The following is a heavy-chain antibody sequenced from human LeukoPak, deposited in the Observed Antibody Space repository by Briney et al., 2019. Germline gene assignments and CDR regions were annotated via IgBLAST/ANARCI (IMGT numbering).Heavy chain of an antibody. CDR3: AKDLSVGYYYDSSGPRGGYYYYGMDV. V-gene: IGHV3-23*01. CDR2: ISGSGGST. Sequence: GSLRLSCAASGFTFSSYAMSWVRQAPGKGLEWVSAISGSGGSTYYADSVKGRFTISRDNSKNTLYLQMNSLRAEDTAVYYCAKDLSVGYYYDSSGPRGGYYYYGMDVWGQGTTVTVSS. J-gene: IGHJ6*02. CDR1: GFTFSSYA. D-gene: IGHD3-22*01.